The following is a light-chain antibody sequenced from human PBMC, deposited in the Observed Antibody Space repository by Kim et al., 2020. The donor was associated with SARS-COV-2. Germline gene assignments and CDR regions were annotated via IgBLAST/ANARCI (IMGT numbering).Light chain of an antibody. CDR3: QQYLSSSPSVS. CDR2: YAS. V-gene: IGKV1-5*01. CDR1: ESIDRL. J-gene: IGKJ4*01. Sequence: DIQMTQSPSTLSASVGDRVTITCRASESIDRLLAWYQQKPGKAPKLLIYYASSLESGVPSRFSGSGSGTEFTLTISSLQPDDFATYFCQQYLSSSPSVSFGGGTKVDI.